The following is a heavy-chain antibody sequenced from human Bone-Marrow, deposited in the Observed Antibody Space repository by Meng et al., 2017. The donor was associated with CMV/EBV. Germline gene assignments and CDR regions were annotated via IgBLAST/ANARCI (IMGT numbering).Heavy chain of an antibody. J-gene: IGHJ4*02. CDR2: IKQDGSEK. CDR1: GFTFSSYW. V-gene: IGHV3-7*01. Sequence: GESLKISCAASGFTFSSYWMSWVRQAPGKGLEWVANIKQDGSEKYYVDSVKGRFTISRDNAKNSLYLQMNSLRAEDTAVYYCARFKPAFDYWGQGTLVTVSS. D-gene: IGHD1-14*01. CDR3: ARFKPAFDY.